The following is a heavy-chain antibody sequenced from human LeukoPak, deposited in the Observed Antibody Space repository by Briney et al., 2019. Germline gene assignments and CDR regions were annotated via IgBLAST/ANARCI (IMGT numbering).Heavy chain of an antibody. CDR1: GFTFGNYV. V-gene: IGHV3-49*04. CDR3: TGGLEGPLQFES. J-gene: IGHJ4*02. Sequence: PGGSLRLSCTGSGFTFGNYVLNWVRQAPGKGLEWVGFIRTKALRETTQYAASVRGRFTISRDDSKSIAYLQMNSLRTEDTGVYYCTGGLEGPLQFESWGQGTLVTVSS. D-gene: IGHD4-11*01. CDR2: IRTKALRETT.